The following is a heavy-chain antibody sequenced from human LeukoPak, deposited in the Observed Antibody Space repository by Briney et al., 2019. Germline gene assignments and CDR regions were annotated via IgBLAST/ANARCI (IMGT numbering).Heavy chain of an antibody. V-gene: IGHV4-59*01. CDR3: ARAGYSSGYFDY. D-gene: IGHD6-19*01. J-gene: IGHJ4*02. CDR1: GGSICSYY. Sequence: SETLSLTCTVSGGSICSYYWSWIRQPPGKGLEWIGYIYYSGSTNYNPSLKSRVTISVDTSKNQFSLKLSSVTAADTAVYYCARAGYSSGYFDYWGQGTLVTVSS. CDR2: IYYSGST.